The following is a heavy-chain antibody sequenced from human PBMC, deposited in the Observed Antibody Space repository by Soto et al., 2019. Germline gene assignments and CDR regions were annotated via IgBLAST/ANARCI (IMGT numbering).Heavy chain of an antibody. CDR1: GGTFSSYA. Sequence: GASVKVSFKASGGTFSSYAISWLRQAPGQGLEWMGGIIPIFGTANYAQKFQGRVTITADKSTSTAYMELSGLRSEDTAVYYCARGGLELGENYYYYGMDVWGQGTTVTVSS. J-gene: IGHJ6*02. CDR2: IIPIFGTA. D-gene: IGHD1-7*01. CDR3: ARGGLELGENYYYYGMDV. V-gene: IGHV1-69*06.